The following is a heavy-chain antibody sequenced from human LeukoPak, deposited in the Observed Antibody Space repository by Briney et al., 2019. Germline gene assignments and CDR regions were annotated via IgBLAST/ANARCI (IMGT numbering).Heavy chain of an antibody. CDR2: IYTSGST. CDR3: ARERWAYYFDY. D-gene: IGHD1-26*01. V-gene: IGHV4-4*07. J-gene: IGHJ4*02. Sequence: PSETLSLTCAVYGGSFSGYYWSWIRQPAGKGLEWIGRIYTSGSTNYNPSLKSRVTMSVDTSKNQFSLKLSSVTAADTAVYYCARERWAYYFDYWGQGTLVTVSS. CDR1: GGSFSGYY.